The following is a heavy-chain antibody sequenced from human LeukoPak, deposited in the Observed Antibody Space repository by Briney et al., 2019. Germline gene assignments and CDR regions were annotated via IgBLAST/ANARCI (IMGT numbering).Heavy chain of an antibody. Sequence: GGSLRLSCAASGFTFSSYSMNWVRQAPGKGLEWVSSISSSSSYIYYADSVKGRFTISRDNAKNSLYLQMNTLRAEDTAVYYCARDSDVHCSGGSCTNFDYWGQGTLVTVSS. V-gene: IGHV3-21*01. D-gene: IGHD2-15*01. J-gene: IGHJ4*02. CDR3: ARDSDVHCSGGSCTNFDY. CDR1: GFTFSSYS. CDR2: ISSSSSYI.